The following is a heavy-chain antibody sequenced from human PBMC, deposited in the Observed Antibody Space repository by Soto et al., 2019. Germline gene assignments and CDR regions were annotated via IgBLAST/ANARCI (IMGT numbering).Heavy chain of an antibody. CDR2: INPSGGST. CDR1: GYTFTSYY. V-gene: IGHV1-46*01. J-gene: IGHJ3*02. Sequence: ASVQDSCRXSGYTFTSYYMHWVRQAPGQGLEWMGIINPSGGSTSYAQKFQGRVTMTRDTSTSTVYMELSSLRSEDTAVYYCARTPITMIVVVQDGDAFDIWGQGTMVTVSS. D-gene: IGHD3-22*01. CDR3: ARTPITMIVVVQDGDAFDI.